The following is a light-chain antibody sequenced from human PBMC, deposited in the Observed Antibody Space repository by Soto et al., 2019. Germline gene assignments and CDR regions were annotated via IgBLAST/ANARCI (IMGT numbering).Light chain of an antibody. Sequence: EIVLTQYPATLSLSPGERDTLSCRASQSVSSYLAWYQQKPGQAPRLLIYDASNRATGSPARFSGSGSGTDFTLTISSLEPEDVAVYYCQQRSNWPLTFGGGTKVEIK. J-gene: IGKJ4*01. CDR2: DAS. V-gene: IGKV3-11*01. CDR1: QSVSSY. CDR3: QQRSNWPLT.